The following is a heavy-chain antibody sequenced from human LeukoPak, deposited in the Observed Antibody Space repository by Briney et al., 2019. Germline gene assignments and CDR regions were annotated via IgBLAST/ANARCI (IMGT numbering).Heavy chain of an antibody. D-gene: IGHD3-10*01. CDR3: ASAYRNYGSGSYYNGFDP. CDR1: GYTFTGYY. V-gene: IGHV1-2*06. Sequence: GASVKVSCKASGYTFTGYYMHWVRRAPGQGLEWMGRINPNSGGTNYAQKFQGRVTMTRDTSISTAYMELSRLRFDDTAVYYCASAYRNYGSGSYYNGFDPWGQGTLVTVSS. J-gene: IGHJ5*02. CDR2: INPNSGGT.